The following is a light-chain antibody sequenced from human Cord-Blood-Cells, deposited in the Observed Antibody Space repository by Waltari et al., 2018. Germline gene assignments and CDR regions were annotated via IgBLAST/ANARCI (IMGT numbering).Light chain of an antibody. V-gene: IGLV2-23*03. CDR1: SSDVGRYNL. CDR2: EGS. Sequence: QSALTQPASVSGSPGQSITISCTGTSSDVGRYNLVSWYQQHPGKPPKLMIYEGSKRPSGVSNRFSGSKSGNTASLTISGLQAEDEADYYCCSYAGSSTFYWVFGGGTKLTVL. CDR3: CSYAGSSTFYWV. J-gene: IGLJ3*02.